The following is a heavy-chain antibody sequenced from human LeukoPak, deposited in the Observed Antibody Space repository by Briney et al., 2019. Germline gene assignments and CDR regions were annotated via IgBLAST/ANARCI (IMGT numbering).Heavy chain of an antibody. Sequence: PGGSLRLSCAASGFTFSSYAMSWVRQAPGKGLEWVSAISGSGGSTYYADSVKGRFTISRDNSKNTLYLQMNSLRAEDTAVYYCAKDSGYGDSLNDAFDIWGQGTMVTVSS. CDR2: ISGSGGST. CDR1: GFTFSSYA. D-gene: IGHD4-17*01. V-gene: IGHV3-23*01. J-gene: IGHJ3*02. CDR3: AKDSGYGDSLNDAFDI.